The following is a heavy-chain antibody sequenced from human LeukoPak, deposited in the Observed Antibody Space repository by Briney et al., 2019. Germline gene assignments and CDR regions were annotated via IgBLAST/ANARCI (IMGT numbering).Heavy chain of an antibody. CDR2: ISSSSSYI. CDR1: GFTFSSYS. Sequence: PGGSLRLSCAASGFTFSSYSMNWVRQAPGKGLEWVSSISSSSSYIYYADSVKGRFTISRDNAKNSLYLQMNSLRAEDTAVYYCARRSSPDYYNPGTNYLFDYWGQGTLVTVSS. V-gene: IGHV3-21*01. J-gene: IGHJ4*02. CDR3: ARRSSPDYYNPGTNYLFDY. D-gene: IGHD3-10*01.